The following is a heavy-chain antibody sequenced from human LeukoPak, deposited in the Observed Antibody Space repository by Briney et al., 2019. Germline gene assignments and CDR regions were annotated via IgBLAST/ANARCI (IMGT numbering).Heavy chain of an antibody. D-gene: IGHD3-22*01. J-gene: IGHJ4*02. CDR1: GGSISSSSYY. CDR2: IYYSGST. Sequence: PSETLSLTCTVSGGSISSSSYYWGWIRQPPGKGLEWIGSIYYSGSTYYSPSLKSRVTISVDTSKNQFSLKLSSVTAADTAVYYCASSDSSGYYVDYWGQGTLVTVSS. V-gene: IGHV4-39*07. CDR3: ASSDSSGYYVDY.